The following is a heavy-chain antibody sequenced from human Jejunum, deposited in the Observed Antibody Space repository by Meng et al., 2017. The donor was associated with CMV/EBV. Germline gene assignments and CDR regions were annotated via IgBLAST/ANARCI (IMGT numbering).Heavy chain of an antibody. J-gene: IGHJ5*02. CDR3: AKKNPGSPARFDP. CDR1: GGSISNDNW. Sequence: QAQLQESGPGLVKPSGTLSLSCTVSGGSISNDNWWTWVRQSPGKGLEWIGEVSHTGTTQYNPSLRLRVVISVDESKNQFSLNLSSVSAADTAVYSFAKKNPGSPARFDPWGQGILVTVSS. CDR2: VSHTGTT. D-gene: IGHD1-26*01. V-gene: IGHV4-4*02.